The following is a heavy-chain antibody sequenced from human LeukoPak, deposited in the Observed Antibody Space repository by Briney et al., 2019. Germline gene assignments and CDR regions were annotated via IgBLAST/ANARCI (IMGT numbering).Heavy chain of an antibody. V-gene: IGHV1-18*01. Sequence: ASVKVSCKASGYTFTSNGTSWVRQAPGQGLEWMGWISTYNGNTNYAQKLQGRVTMTTDTSTSTAYMELRSLRSDDTAVYYCARGMLETPDAFDIWGQGAMVAVSS. J-gene: IGHJ3*02. CDR1: GYTFTSNG. CDR3: ARGMLETPDAFDI. D-gene: IGHD1-1*01. CDR2: ISTYNGNT.